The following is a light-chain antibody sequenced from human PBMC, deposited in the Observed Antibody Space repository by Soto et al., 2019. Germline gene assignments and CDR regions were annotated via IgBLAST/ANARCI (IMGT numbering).Light chain of an antibody. CDR3: CSYAGSYTYI. J-gene: IGLJ1*01. CDR2: DVS. V-gene: IGLV2-11*01. Sequence: CVLTQPRSVSGSPGESVTISCTGTISDVGGYNYVSWYQQHPGKAPKLMIYDVSKRPSGVPDRFSGSKSGSTASLTISGLQAEDEADYFCCSYAGSYTYIFGTGTKVTVL. CDR1: ISDVGGYNY.